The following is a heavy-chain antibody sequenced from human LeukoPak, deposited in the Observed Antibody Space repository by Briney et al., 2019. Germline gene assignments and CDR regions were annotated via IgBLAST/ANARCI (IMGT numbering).Heavy chain of an antibody. CDR3: AREYPKGGSYRFDP. J-gene: IGHJ5*02. Sequence: SETLSLTCAVYGESFSGYYWSWIRQPPGKGLEWIREINHSGSTNYNPSLKSRVTISVDTSKNYFSLKLSSVTAADTAVYYCAREYPKGGSYRFDPWGQGTLVTVSS. CDR2: INHSGST. CDR1: GESFSGYY. D-gene: IGHD1-26*01. V-gene: IGHV4-34*01.